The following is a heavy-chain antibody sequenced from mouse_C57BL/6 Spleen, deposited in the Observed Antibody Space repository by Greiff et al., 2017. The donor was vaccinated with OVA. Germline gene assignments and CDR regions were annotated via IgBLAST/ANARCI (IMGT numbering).Heavy chain of an antibody. CDR3: ASYYYGSSYSAMDY. CDR2: INPNNGGT. CDR1: GYTFTDYY. V-gene: IGHV1-26*01. Sequence: VQLQQSGPELVKPGASVKISCKASGYTFTDYYINWVKQSHGKSLEWIGDINPNNGGTSYNQKFKGKATLTVDKSSSTAYMELRSLTSEDSAVYYCASYYYGSSYSAMDYWGQGTSVTVSS. D-gene: IGHD1-1*01. J-gene: IGHJ4*01.